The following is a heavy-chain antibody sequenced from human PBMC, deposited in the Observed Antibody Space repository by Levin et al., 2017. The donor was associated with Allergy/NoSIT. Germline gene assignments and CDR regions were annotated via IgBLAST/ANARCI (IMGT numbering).Heavy chain of an antibody. CDR2: IYYSGST. V-gene: IGHV4-59*01. CDR3: ARADRGYVDY. D-gene: IGHD5-12*01. Sequence: SETLSLTCTVSGGSISSYYWSWIRQPPGKGLEWIGYIYYSGSTNYNPSLKSRVTISVDTSKNQFSLKLSSVTAADTAVYYCARADRGYVDYWGQGTLVTVSS. J-gene: IGHJ4*02. CDR1: GGSISSYY.